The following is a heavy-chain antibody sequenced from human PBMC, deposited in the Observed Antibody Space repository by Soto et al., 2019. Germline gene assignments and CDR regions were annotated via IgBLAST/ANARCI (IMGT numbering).Heavy chain of an antibody. V-gene: IGHV3-30*04. CDR1: GFTFSSYA. D-gene: IGHD1-26*01. J-gene: IGHJ4*02. CDR2: ISYDGSNK. Sequence: GGSLRLSCAASGFTFSSYAMHWVRQAPGKGLEWVAVISYDGSNKYYADSVKGRFTISRDNSKNTLYLQMNSLRAEDTAVYYCARVSSGSYDYWGQGTLVTVSS. CDR3: ARVSSGSYDY.